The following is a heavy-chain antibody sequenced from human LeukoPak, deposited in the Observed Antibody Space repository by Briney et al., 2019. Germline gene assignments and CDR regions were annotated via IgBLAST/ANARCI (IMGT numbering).Heavy chain of an antibody. CDR3: AREKVTTDNYYYMDV. Sequence: GASVKVSCKASGGTFSSYAISWVRQAPGQGLEWMGGIIPIFGTANYPQKFQDRVTITADTSTSAAYMELSSLRSEDTAVYYCAREKVTTDNYYYMDVWGKGTTVTVSS. CDR2: IIPIFGTA. V-gene: IGHV1-69*06. CDR1: GGTFSSYA. D-gene: IGHD4-11*01. J-gene: IGHJ6*03.